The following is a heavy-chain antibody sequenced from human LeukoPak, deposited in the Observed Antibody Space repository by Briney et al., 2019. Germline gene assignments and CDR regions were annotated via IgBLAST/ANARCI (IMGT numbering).Heavy chain of an antibody. Sequence: KPGGSLRLSCAASGFTFSSYSMNWVRQAPGKGLEWVSSISSSSSYIYYADSVKGRFTISRDNAKNSLYLQMNSLRAEDTAVYYCARENYYDSSGYYVGIDYWGQGTLVTVSS. CDR1: GFTFSSYS. CDR2: ISSSSSYI. CDR3: ARENYYDSSGYYVGIDY. J-gene: IGHJ4*02. D-gene: IGHD3-22*01. V-gene: IGHV3-21*01.